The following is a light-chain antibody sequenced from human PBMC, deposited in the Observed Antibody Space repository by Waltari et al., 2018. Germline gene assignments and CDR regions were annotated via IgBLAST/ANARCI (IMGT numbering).Light chain of an antibody. Sequence: QSALTQPASVSGSPGQSITISCTGPSRNVGSYNLVSWYQQHPGKAPKLMIYEGSKRPSGVSNRFSGSKSGNTASLTISGLQAEDEADYYCCSYAGSSTSPYVFGTGTKVTVL. CDR3: CSYAGSSTSPYV. CDR1: SRNVGSYNL. J-gene: IGLJ1*01. V-gene: IGLV2-23*01. CDR2: EGS.